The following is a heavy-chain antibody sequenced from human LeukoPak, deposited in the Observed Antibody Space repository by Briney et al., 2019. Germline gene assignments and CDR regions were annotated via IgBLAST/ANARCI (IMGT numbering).Heavy chain of an antibody. CDR2: TYYRSKWYN. V-gene: IGHV6-1*01. Sequence: SQTLSLTCAISGDSVSSNSAAWIWIRQSPSRGLEWLGRTYYRSKWYNDYAVSVKSRITINPDTSKNQFSLQLNSVTPEDTAVYYCARVIIKAAAGYFDYWGRGTLVTVSS. CDR1: GDSVSSNSAA. CDR3: ARVIIKAAAGYFDY. D-gene: IGHD6-13*01. J-gene: IGHJ4*02.